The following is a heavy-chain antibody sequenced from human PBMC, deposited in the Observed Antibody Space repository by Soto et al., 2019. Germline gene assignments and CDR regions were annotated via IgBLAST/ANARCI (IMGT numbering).Heavy chain of an antibody. V-gene: IGHV3-48*01. CDR2: ISSSSRTI. CDR1: GFTFSTYS. J-gene: IGHJ4*02. Sequence: PGGSLRLSCAASGFTFSTYSMNWVRQAPGKGLEWVSYISSSSRTIYYADSVKGRFTISRDNAKNSLYLQMNSLRAEDTAVYYCAPAAYYYDNSGYYPSGFDYWGQGTLVTVSS. D-gene: IGHD3-22*01. CDR3: APAAYYYDNSGYYPSGFDY.